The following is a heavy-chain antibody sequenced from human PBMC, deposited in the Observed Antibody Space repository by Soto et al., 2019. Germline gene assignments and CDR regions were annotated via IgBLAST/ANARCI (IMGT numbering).Heavy chain of an antibody. CDR2: ISYDGSNK. V-gene: IGHV3-30*18. CDR1: GFTFTGYG. J-gene: IGHJ6*02. D-gene: IGHD3-3*01. Sequence: QVQLVESGGGVVQPGRSLRLSCAASGFTFTGYGMHWVRQAPGKGLEWVAVISYDGSNKYYADSVKGRFTISRDNSKNTLYLQMNSPRVEDTAVYYCAKDAYYDLWSGNPLHDGMDVWGQGTTVTVSS. CDR3: AKDAYYDLWSGNPLHDGMDV.